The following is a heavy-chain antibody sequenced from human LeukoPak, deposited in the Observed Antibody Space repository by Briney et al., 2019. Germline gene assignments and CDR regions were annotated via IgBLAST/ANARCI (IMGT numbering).Heavy chain of an antibody. Sequence: PGGSLRLSCAASGFTFSSYAMSWVRQAPGKGLEWVSAISGSGGSTYYADSVEGRFTISRDNSKNTLYLQMNSLRAEDTAVYYCAKDRRRIAVAGISPFDYWGQGTLVTVSS. CDR3: AKDRRRIAVAGISPFDY. CDR1: GFTFSSYA. CDR2: ISGSGGST. V-gene: IGHV3-23*01. D-gene: IGHD6-19*01. J-gene: IGHJ4*02.